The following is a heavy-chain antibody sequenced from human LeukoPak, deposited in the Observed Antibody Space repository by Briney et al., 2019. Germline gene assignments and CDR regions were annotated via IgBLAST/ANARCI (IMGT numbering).Heavy chain of an antibody. CDR1: GGSFSGYY. CDR3: ARHDYRNWFDP. Sequence: SETLSLTCAVYGGSFSGYYWSWIRQPPGKGLEWIGEINHSGSTNYNPSLKSRVTISVDTSKNQFSLKLSSVTAADTAVYYCARHDYRNWFDPWGQGTLVTVSS. V-gene: IGHV4-34*01. CDR2: INHSGST. J-gene: IGHJ5*02. D-gene: IGHD4-11*01.